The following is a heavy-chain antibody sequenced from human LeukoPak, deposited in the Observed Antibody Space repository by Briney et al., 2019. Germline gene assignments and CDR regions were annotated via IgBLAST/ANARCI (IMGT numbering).Heavy chain of an antibody. V-gene: IGHV3-30-3*01. Sequence: GGSLRLSCAASGFTFSSYAMSWVRQAPGKGLEWVAVISYDGSNKYYADSVKGRFTISRDNSKNTLYLQVNSLRAEDTAVYYCAREVLLWFGESPPYFDYWGQGTLVTVSS. CDR3: AREVLLWFGESPPYFDY. CDR1: GFTFSSYA. J-gene: IGHJ4*02. CDR2: ISYDGSNK. D-gene: IGHD3-10*01.